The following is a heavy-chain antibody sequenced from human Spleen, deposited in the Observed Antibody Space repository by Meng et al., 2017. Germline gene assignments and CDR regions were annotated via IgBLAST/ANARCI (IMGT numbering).Heavy chain of an antibody. V-gene: IGHV1-2*06. J-gene: IGHJ3*02. CDR1: GYTFPDYW. Sequence: ASVKVSCKASGYTFPDYWLHWVRRAPGQGLEWMGRINPKSGDTHYAQRFQGRVTMTGDTSISTAYMELSGLRSDDTAMYYCARKLVTANPTRPTDAFDIWGQGTMVTVSS. D-gene: IGHD2-21*02. CDR2: INPKSGDT. CDR3: ARKLVTANPTRPTDAFDI.